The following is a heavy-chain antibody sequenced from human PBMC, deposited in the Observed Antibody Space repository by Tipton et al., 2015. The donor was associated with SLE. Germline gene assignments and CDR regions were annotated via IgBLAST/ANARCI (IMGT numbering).Heavy chain of an antibody. Sequence: TLSLTCTVSGGSITSNTYYWSWIRQPAGRGLEWIGRIHPSGNTNYAPSLKSRVTISLDTSKNQYSLRLNSVTAADTAVYYCATGHFDFWGQGTLVRVSS. J-gene: IGHJ5*01. D-gene: IGHD1-14*01. CDR3: ATGHFDF. CDR1: GGSITSNTYY. CDR2: IHPSGNT. V-gene: IGHV4-61*02.